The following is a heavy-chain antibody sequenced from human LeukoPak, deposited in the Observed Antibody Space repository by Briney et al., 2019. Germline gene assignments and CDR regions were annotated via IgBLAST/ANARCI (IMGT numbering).Heavy chain of an antibody. Sequence: ASVKVSCKAFGYTFTGYYMHWVRQAPGQGLEWMGWINPNSGGTNYAQKFQGWVPMTRDTSISTAYMELSRLRSDDTAVYYCARYSSSWRDFDYWGQGTLVTVSS. J-gene: IGHJ4*02. CDR3: ARYSSSWRDFDY. CDR1: GYTFTGYY. CDR2: INPNSGGT. D-gene: IGHD6-13*01. V-gene: IGHV1-2*04.